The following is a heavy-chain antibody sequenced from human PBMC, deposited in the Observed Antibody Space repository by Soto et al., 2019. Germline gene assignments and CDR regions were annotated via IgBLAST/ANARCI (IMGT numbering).Heavy chain of an antibody. D-gene: IGHD2-8*02. CDR2: INHSGST. V-gene: IGHV4-30-4*01. J-gene: IGHJ4*02. CDR1: GGSISSGDYY. Sequence: LSLTCTVSGGSISSGDYYWSWIRQPPGKGLEWIGYINHSGSTNYNPSLKSRVTISVDTSKNQFSLKLTSVTAADTAVYYCARDKITGLFDYWGQGTLVTVSS. CDR3: ARDKITGLFDY.